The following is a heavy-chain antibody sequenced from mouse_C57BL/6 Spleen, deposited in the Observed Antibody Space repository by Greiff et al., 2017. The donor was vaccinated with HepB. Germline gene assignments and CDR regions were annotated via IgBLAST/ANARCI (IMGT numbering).Heavy chain of an antibody. CDR1: GFSLTSYG. Sequence: VQRVESGPGLVQPSQSLSITCTVSGFSLTSYGVHWVRQSPGKGLEWLGVIWRGGSTDYNAAFMSRLSITKDNSKSQVFFKMNSLQADDTAIYYCAKNSIYGSSPDYFDYWGQGTTLTVSS. D-gene: IGHD1-1*01. CDR2: IWRGGST. V-gene: IGHV2-5*01. J-gene: IGHJ2*01. CDR3: AKNSIYGSSPDYFDY.